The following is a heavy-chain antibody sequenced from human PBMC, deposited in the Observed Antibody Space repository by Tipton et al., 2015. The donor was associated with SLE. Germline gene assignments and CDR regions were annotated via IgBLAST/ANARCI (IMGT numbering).Heavy chain of an antibody. CDR2: INHSGST. D-gene: IGHD6-13*01. CDR3: ARGHGIAAAGPFDY. Sequence: LSCAVYGGSFSGYYWSWIRQPPGKGLEWIGEINHSGSTNYNPSLKSRVTISVDTSKNQFSLKLSSVTAADTAVYYCARGHGIAAAGPFDYWGQGTLVTVSS. V-gene: IGHV4-34*01. CDR1: GGSFSGYY. J-gene: IGHJ4*02.